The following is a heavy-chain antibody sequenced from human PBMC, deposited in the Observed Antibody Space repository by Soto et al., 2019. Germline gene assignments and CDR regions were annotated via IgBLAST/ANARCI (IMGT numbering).Heavy chain of an antibody. Sequence: PSETLSLTCAFSGVSISSGGYSLSWIRQPPGKGLEWIGYIYHSGSTYYNPSLKSRVTISVDRSKNQFSLKLSSVTAADTAVYYCARALRPEGYYDSSGYPLFDYWGQGTLVTVSS. D-gene: IGHD3-22*01. CDR3: ARALRPEGYYDSSGYPLFDY. J-gene: IGHJ4*02. V-gene: IGHV4-30-2*01. CDR2: IYHSGST. CDR1: GVSISSGGYS.